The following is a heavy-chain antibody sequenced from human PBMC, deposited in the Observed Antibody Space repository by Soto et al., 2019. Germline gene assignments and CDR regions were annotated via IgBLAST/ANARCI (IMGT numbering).Heavy chain of an antibody. Sequence: SETLSLTCTVSGGAISAFYWNWIRQSAGKGLEWIGRIYAGGHSNYNPSLESRVSMSVDTSKHQFSLKLNSVTAADTAVYYCARSPSTSTIGTFDIWGQGTMVTVSS. CDR2: IYAGGHS. CDR1: GGAISAFY. CDR3: ARSPSTSTIGTFDI. V-gene: IGHV4-4*07. D-gene: IGHD6-6*01. J-gene: IGHJ3*02.